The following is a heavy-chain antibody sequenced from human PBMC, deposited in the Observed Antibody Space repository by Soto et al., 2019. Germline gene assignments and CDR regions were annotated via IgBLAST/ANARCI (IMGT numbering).Heavy chain of an antibody. J-gene: IGHJ6*02. CDR3: ARRGIVVVSGGDYYYGMDV. CDR2: IYYSGST. Sequence: SETLSLTCTVSGGSISSSSYYWGWIRQPPGKGLEWIGSIYYSGSTYYNPSLKSRVTISVDTSKNQFSLKLSSVTAADTAVYYCARRGIVVVSGGDYYYGMDVWGQGTTVTVSS. CDR1: GGSISSSSYY. V-gene: IGHV4-39*01. D-gene: IGHD3-22*01.